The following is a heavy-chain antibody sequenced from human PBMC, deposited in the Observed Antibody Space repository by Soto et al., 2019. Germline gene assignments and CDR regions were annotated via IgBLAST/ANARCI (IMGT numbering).Heavy chain of an antibody. CDR2: LTPLYGTA. CDR3: VRDLTLGYRSGGDGFDV. J-gene: IGHJ3*01. CDR1: GGIFKTDA. V-gene: IGHV1-69*01. D-gene: IGHD5-18*01. Sequence: QVHLEQSGAEVKKPGSSVKVSCKASGGIFKTDAVAWVRQAPGQGLEWVGGLTPLYGTANYAQKFQGRVTITADESPGAAYMEVSSLRAEDTAVYYCVRDLTLGYRSGGDGFDVWGQGTMVTVSS.